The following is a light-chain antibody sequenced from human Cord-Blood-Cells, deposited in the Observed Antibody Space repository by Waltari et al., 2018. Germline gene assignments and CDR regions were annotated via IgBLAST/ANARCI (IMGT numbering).Light chain of an antibody. Sequence: AIRITQSPSSLSASTGDRVTITCRASQGISSYLAWYKQKPGKAPKLLIYAASTLQSGVPSRFSVSGSGTDFTLTISCLQSEDFATYYCQQYYSYPFTFGPGTKVDIK. V-gene: IGKV1-8*01. CDR2: AAS. CDR1: QGISSY. J-gene: IGKJ3*01. CDR3: QQYYSYPFT.